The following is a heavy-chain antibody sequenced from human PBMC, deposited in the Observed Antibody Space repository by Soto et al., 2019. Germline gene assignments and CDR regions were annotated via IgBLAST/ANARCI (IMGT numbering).Heavy chain of an antibody. CDR1: GYSFTSYW. CDR3: ASPVLQPPGRSYYYYGMDV. J-gene: IGHJ6*02. Sequence: GESLKISCKGSGYSFTSYWIGWVRQMPGKGLEWMGIIYPGASDTRYSPSFQGQVTISADKSISTAYLQWSSLKASDTAMYYCASPVLQPPGRSYYYYGMDVWGQGTTVTVSS. CDR2: IYPGASDT. V-gene: IGHV5-51*01. D-gene: IGHD4-4*01.